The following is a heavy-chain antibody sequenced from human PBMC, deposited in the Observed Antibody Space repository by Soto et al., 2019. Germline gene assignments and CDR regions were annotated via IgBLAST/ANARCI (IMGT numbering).Heavy chain of an antibody. CDR3: AREKVETTVNRYYYYYGMDV. CDR1: GYTFTSYG. D-gene: IGHD4-17*01. J-gene: IGHJ6*02. CDR2: ISAYNGNT. Sequence: GASVKVSCKASGYTFTSYGISWVRQAPGQGLEWMGWISAYNGNTNYAQKLQGRVTMTTDTSTSTAYMELRSLRSDDTAVYYCAREKVETTVNRYYYYYGMDVWGQGTTVTVSS. V-gene: IGHV1-18*01.